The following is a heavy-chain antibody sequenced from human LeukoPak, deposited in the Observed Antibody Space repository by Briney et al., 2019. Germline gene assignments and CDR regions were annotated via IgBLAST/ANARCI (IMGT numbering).Heavy chain of an antibody. D-gene: IGHD3-22*01. CDR2: ISSGGSSI. CDR1: GFTFSSYG. V-gene: IGHV3-48*04. Sequence: PGGSLRLSCAASGFTFSSYGMHWARQAPGKGLEWVSYISSGGSSIYYADSVKGRFTISRDNAKNSLYLQMNSLRAEDTAVYYCAREPYYDSSGYCLDYWGQGTLVTVSS. J-gene: IGHJ4*02. CDR3: AREPYYDSSGYCLDY.